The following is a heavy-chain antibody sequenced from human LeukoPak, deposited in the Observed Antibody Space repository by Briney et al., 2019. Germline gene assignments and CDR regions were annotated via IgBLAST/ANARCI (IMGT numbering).Heavy chain of an antibody. J-gene: IGHJ4*02. Sequence: GSLRLSCAASGFTFDDYTMHWVRQAPGKGLEWVSLISWDGGSTYYADSVKGRFTISRDNSKNSLYLQMNSLRTEDTALYYCAKDFGDGYNFHYFDYWGQGTLVTVSS. V-gene: IGHV3-43*01. CDR3: AKDFGDGYNFHYFDY. D-gene: IGHD5-24*01. CDR2: ISWDGGST. CDR1: GFTFDDYT.